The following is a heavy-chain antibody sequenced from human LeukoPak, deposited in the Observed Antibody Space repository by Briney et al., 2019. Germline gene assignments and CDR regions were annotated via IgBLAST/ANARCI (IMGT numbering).Heavy chain of an antibody. Sequence: SETLSLTCAVYGGSFSGYYWSWIRQPPGKGLDWIGEINHSGSTNYNPSLTSRVTISVDTSKNQFSLKLSSVTAADTAVYYCARGKWEVRFDNWGQGTLVTVSS. V-gene: IGHV4-34*01. CDR1: GGSFSGYY. CDR2: INHSGST. CDR3: ARGKWEVRFDN. J-gene: IGHJ4*02. D-gene: IGHD1-26*01.